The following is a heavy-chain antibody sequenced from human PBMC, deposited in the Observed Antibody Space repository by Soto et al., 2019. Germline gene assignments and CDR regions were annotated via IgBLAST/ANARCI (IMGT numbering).Heavy chain of an antibody. Sequence: SVKVSCKASGGTFNSYGITWVRQAPGQGXEWMGGIIPIFGTPNYAQKFQGRVIFSANESTSTTYMELSSLRPEDTAVYYCARAHYYDSTSYYPRGFDIWGQGTMVTVSS. CDR3: ARAHYYDSTSYYPRGFDI. CDR1: GGTFNSYG. V-gene: IGHV1-69*13. J-gene: IGHJ3*02. D-gene: IGHD3-22*01. CDR2: IIPIFGTP.